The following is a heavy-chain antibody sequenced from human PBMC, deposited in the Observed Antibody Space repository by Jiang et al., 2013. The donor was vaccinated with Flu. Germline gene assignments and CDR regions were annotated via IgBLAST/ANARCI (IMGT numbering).Heavy chain of an antibody. J-gene: IGHJ3*02. CDR1: GFTFSSYS. V-gene: IGHV3-21*01. Sequence: VQLVESGGGLVKPGGSLRLSCAASGFTFSSYSMNWVRQAPGKGLEWVSSISSSSSYIYYADSVKGRFTISRDNAKNSLYLQMNSLRAEDTAVYYCARDRTSIWAFDIWGQGTMVTVSS. CDR3: ARDRTSIWAFDI. CDR2: ISSSSSYI. D-gene: IGHD3-16*01.